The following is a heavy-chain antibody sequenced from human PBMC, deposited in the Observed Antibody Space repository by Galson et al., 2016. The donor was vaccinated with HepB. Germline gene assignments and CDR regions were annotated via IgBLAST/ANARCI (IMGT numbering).Heavy chain of an antibody. CDR1: GYTFTSYD. J-gene: IGHJ6*02. D-gene: IGHD1/OR15-1a*01. CDR2: MNPNSGDT. CDR3: AGNWNRPRRSGMGV. Sequence: SVKVSCKASGYTFTSYDFNWVRQATGQGLEWMGWMNPNSGDTGYAQKFQGRVTMTRNTSISTAYMELSSLRSEETAVYYYAGNWNRPRRSGMGVWGQGTTVTVSS. V-gene: IGHV1-8*01.